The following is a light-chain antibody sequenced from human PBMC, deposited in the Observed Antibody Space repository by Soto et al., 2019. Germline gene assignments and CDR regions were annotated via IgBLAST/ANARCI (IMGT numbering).Light chain of an antibody. CDR3: QQYNNWPPLT. CDR1: QFVGSN. CDR2: GAS. V-gene: IGKV3-15*01. J-gene: IGKJ4*01. Sequence: EIVMTHSPATLSVSPGERATVSCRASQFVGSNLAWYQQKPGQAPRLLIYGASTRATGIPARFSGSGSGTEFTLTISSLQSEDFALYYCQQYNNWPPLTFGGGTKVEIK.